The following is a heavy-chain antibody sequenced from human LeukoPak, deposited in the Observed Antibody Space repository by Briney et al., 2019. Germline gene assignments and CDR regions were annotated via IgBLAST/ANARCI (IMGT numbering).Heavy chain of an antibody. D-gene: IGHD3-16*01. V-gene: IGHV3-23*01. J-gene: IGHJ6*03. CDR1: GFTFSSYA. CDR3: AKLGGHPLHNYYVGV. Sequence: GGSLRLSCAASGFTFSSYAMSWVRQAPGKGLEWVSGILDSGYSTYYANSVKDRFTISRDNSNNTLYLQMNSLRAEDTAVYYCAKLGGHPLHNYYVGVWGKGTTVAVSS. CDR2: ILDSGYST.